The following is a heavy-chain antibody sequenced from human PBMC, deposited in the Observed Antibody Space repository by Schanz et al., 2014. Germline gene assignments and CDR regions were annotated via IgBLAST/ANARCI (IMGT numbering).Heavy chain of an antibody. CDR2: IIPILGIA. CDR3: ARSTWPPFDY. Sequence: QVQLVQSGAEVKKPGASVKVSCTASRGTFSSYAVSWVRQAPGQGLEWMGRIIPILGIANYAQKFQGRVTMTADKSTSTAYMDLSGLRSEDTAVYYCARSTWPPFDYWGQGILVTVSP. V-gene: IGHV1-69*09. D-gene: IGHD2-2*01. J-gene: IGHJ4*02. CDR1: RGTFSSYA.